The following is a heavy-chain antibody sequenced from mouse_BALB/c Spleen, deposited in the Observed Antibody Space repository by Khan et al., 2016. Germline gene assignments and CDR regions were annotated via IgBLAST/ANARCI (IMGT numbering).Heavy chain of an antibody. CDR3: AISSLMRGTYLFHS. V-gene: IGHV1-4*01. J-gene: IGHJ2*01. CDR2: MNPSSGYT. D-gene: IGHD2-10*01. Sequence: QVQLQQSGAELARPGASVKMSCKASGYTFTINTMPWVKQRPGQGLEWIGDMNPSSGYTKYNQKLKDKATLTADKSSSTAYMQLSSLTSYDSAFYSCAISSLMRGTYLFHSCCHGTTLTVSS. CDR1: GYTFTINT.